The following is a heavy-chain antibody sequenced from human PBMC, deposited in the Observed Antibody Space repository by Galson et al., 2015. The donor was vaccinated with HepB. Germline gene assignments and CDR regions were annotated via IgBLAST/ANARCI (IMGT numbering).Heavy chain of an antibody. Sequence: CAISGDSVSSNSAGWNWIRQSPSRGFEWLGRIYYRSKWYKDYAESVKGRITVNPDTSKNQFSLQLFSVTPEDTAVFYCARVGSTGTFDFWGQGTPVIVSS. CDR3: ARVGSTGTFDF. CDR1: GDSVSSNSAG. D-gene: IGHD1-7*01. J-gene: IGHJ4*02. V-gene: IGHV6-1*01. CDR2: IYYRSKWYK.